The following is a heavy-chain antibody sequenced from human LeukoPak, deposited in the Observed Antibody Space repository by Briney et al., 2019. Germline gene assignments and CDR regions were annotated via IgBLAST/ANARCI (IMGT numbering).Heavy chain of an antibody. D-gene: IGHD3-22*01. J-gene: IGHJ4*02. V-gene: IGHV3-23*01. CDR2: ISPSSGT. CDR1: GFTFSSYA. Sequence: PGGSLRLSCAASGFTFSSYAMRWVRQAPGKGLEWVSAISPSSGTFYADSVKGRFTISRDNSKNTLYLQMNSLRAEDTAVYYCAKGHDSSGYSQTFFDYWGQGTLVTVSS. CDR3: AKGHDSSGYSQTFFDY.